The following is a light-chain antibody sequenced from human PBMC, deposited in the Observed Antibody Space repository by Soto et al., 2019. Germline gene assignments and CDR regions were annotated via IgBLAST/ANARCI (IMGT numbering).Light chain of an antibody. J-gene: IGKJ3*01. V-gene: IGKV3-20*01. CDR1: QSVSSSY. CDR2: DAS. Sequence: EIVLTQSPGTLSLSPGERATLSCRASQSVSSSYLAWYQQKPGQAPRLLIYDASRATGIPDRFSASGSGTDFPLTITRLEPENFAVYYCQHYGTSALFGPGTKVEI. CDR3: QHYGTSAL.